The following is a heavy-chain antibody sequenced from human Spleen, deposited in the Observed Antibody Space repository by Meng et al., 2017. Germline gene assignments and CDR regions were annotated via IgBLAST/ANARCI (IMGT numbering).Heavy chain of an antibody. D-gene: IGHD5-12*01. CDR2: IDLDDEK. V-gene: IGHV2-70*04. J-gene: IGHJ4*02. CDR1: GFSLTASGMR. Sequence: SGPTLVKPTQTLTLTCTFSGFSLTASGMRVSWIRQPPGKALEWLARIDLDDEKFYNTSLKTRLTIPKDTSKNQMVLTMLNMDPLDTATYYCARNGGYEYDYWGQGTLVTVSS. CDR3: ARNGGYEYDY.